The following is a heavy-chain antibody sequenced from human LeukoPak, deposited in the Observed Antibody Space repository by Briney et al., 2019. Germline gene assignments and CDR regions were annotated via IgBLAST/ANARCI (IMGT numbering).Heavy chain of an antibody. V-gene: IGHV1-2*06. CDR2: INPNSGGT. CDR1: GYTFTGYY. CDR3: ARFYYDSSGYDWGFDY. D-gene: IGHD3-22*01. J-gene: IGHJ4*02. Sequence: ASVKVSCKASGYTFTGYYMHWVRQAPGQGLEWMGRINPNSGGTNYAQKFQGRVTMTRDTSISTAYMELSRLRSDDTAVYYCARFYYDSSGYDWGFDYWGQGTLVTVSS.